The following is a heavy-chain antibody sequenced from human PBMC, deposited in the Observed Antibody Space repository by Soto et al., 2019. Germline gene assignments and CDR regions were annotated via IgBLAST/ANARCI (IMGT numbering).Heavy chain of an antibody. D-gene: IGHD2-15*01. CDR3: ARGHEFGGLSDAFDV. V-gene: IGHV1-69*12. CDR1: GGSFRREA. J-gene: IGHJ3*01. CDR2: ILPIFGTA. Sequence: QVQLVQSGAEVKKPGSSVKVSCKASGGSFRREAINWVRQAPGQGPEWMGGILPIFGTADYAQKFQGRVTFTADVSTTTAYMELSSLRFEDRAVYYCARGHEFGGLSDAFDVCGHGTMVIVSS.